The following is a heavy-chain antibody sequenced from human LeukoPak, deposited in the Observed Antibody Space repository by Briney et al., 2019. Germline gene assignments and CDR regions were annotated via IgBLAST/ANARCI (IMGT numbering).Heavy chain of an antibody. CDR2: ISGGGDIT. CDR1: GFNIANHA. D-gene: IGHD2-21*02. CDR3: VREDTPATANY. J-gene: IGHJ4*02. Sequence: LSGGSLRLSCAASGFNIANHAMSWVRQTPGKGLEWVSAISGGGDITYYADSVTGRFTISRDNSKDTLFLQMHSLRPGDTAVYYCVREDTPATANYWGQGTLVTISS. V-gene: IGHV3-23*01.